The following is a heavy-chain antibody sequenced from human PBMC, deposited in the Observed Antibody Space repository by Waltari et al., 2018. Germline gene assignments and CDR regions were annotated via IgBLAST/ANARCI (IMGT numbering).Heavy chain of an antibody. CDR3: ASGELRTVTAPDY. CDR2: IYYSGST. V-gene: IGHV4-30-4*01. D-gene: IGHD4-17*01. CDR1: GGSLSRGDYY. J-gene: IGHJ4*02. Sequence: QVQLQESCPGLVKPSQTLSLTCTVSGGSLSRGDYYWSWIRQPPGKGLEWIGYIYYSGSTYYNPSLKSRVTISVDTSKNQFSLKLSSVTAADTAVNYCASGELRTVTAPDYWGQGTLVTVSS.